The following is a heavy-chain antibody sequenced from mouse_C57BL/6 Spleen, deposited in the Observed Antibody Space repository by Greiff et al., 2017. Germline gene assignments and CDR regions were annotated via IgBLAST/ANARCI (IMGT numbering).Heavy chain of an antibody. CDR1: GYTFTDYY. CDR2: INPNNGGT. Sequence: EVQLQQSGPELVKPGASVKISCKASGYTFTDYYMNWVKQSHGKSLEWIGDINPNNGGTSYNQKFKGKATLTVDKSSSTAYMELRSLTSEDSAVYYCARLDDDDQVPFAYWGQGTLVTVSA. J-gene: IGHJ3*01. V-gene: IGHV1-26*01. D-gene: IGHD2-4*01. CDR3: ARLDDDDQVPFAY.